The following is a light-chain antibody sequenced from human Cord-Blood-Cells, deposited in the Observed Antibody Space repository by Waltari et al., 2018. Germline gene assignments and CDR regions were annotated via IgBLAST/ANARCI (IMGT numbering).Light chain of an antibody. CDR2: DVS. CDR1: TSDFGGYNY. Sequence: QSALTQPASVSGFPGQRITTSCTGPTSDFGGYNYVSWYQQPPGKPPKLMIYDVSNRPSGVFNRFSGSKAGNTASLTISGLQAEDEADYYCSSYTSSSTYVFGTGTKVTVL. CDR3: SSYTSSSTYV. J-gene: IGLJ1*01. V-gene: IGLV2-14*03.